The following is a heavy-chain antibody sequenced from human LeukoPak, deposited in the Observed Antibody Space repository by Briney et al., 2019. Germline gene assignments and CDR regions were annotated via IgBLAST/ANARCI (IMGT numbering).Heavy chain of an antibody. CDR1: GGSFSGYY. CDR3: ARGGGVQLERRYYYGMDV. D-gene: IGHD1-1*01. Sequence: SETLPLTCAVYGGSFSGYYWSWIRQPPGKGLEWIGEVNHSGSTNYNPSLKSRVTISVDTSKNQFSLKLSSVTAADTAVYYCARGGGVQLERRYYYGMDVWGKGTTVTVSS. J-gene: IGHJ6*04. V-gene: IGHV4-34*01. CDR2: VNHSGST.